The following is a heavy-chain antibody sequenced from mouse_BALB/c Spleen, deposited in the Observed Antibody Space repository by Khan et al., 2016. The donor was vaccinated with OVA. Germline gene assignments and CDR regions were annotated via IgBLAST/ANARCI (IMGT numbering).Heavy chain of an antibody. Sequence: QVQLKQSGAELVRPGASVKLSCKTSGYIFTSYWIHWVKQRPGQGLEWIARIYPGTDNSYYNEKFKDKATLTADKSSSTAYMQLSSLKSEDSDVYFGARGGAWTTLAPWGKGTTLTV. J-gene: IGHJ2*01. V-gene: IGHV1-76*01. CDR3: ARGGAWTTLAP. D-gene: IGHD3-1*01. CDR1: GYIFTSYW. CDR2: IYPGTDNS.